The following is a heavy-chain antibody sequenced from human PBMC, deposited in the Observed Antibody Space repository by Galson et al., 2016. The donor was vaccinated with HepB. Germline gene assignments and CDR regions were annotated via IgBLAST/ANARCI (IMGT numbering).Heavy chain of an antibody. CDR2: IQNPGST. Sequence: SETLSLTCTVSSGSVSSGGYYRIWVRQSPGKGLEWIGYIQNPGSTNYNPSLKGRVTISIDRSKNQFFLELTSVTAADTAVYYCARDEGFYNGMDVWGQGTTVTVSS. J-gene: IGHJ6*02. D-gene: IGHD2/OR15-2a*01. V-gene: IGHV4-61*08. CDR1: SGSVSSGGYY. CDR3: ARDEGFYNGMDV.